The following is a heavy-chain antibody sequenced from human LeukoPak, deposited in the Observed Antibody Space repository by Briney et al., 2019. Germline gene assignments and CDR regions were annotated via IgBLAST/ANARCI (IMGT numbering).Heavy chain of an antibody. Sequence: GESLKVSCKGSGYSFTSYWIGWVRQMPGKGLEWMGIIYPGDSDTRYSPSFQGQVTISADKSISTAYLQWSSLKASDTAMYYCASGGSYYDSSGYYTDYWGQGTLVTASS. J-gene: IGHJ4*02. V-gene: IGHV5-51*01. CDR1: GYSFTSYW. CDR3: ASGGSYYDSSGYYTDY. CDR2: IYPGDSDT. D-gene: IGHD3-22*01.